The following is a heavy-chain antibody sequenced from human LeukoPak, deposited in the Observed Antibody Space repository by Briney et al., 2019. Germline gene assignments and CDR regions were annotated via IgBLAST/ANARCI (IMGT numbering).Heavy chain of an antibody. CDR3: AREGLWFGNLRGYFFDS. CDR2: IYHSGST. Sequence: SETLSLTCTVSGGSISSGGYYWSWIRQPPGKGLEWIGYIYHSGSTYYNPSLKSRVTISVDKSKNQFSLKLSSVTAADTAVYYCAREGLWFGNLRGYFFDSWGQGTLVTVSS. D-gene: IGHD3-10*01. J-gene: IGHJ4*02. CDR1: GGSISSGGYY. V-gene: IGHV4-30-2*01.